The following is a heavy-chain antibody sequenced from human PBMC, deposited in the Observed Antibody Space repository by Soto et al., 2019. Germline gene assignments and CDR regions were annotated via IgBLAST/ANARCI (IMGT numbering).Heavy chain of an antibody. Sequence: GPQRHSYTASEVNFISYAVSWIRKTTGKGLEWVSAISGSGGSTYYADSVKGRFTISRDNSKNTLYLQMNSLRAEDTAVYYCTVCSSTSCYVQFDYWGQGTLVTV. D-gene: IGHD2-2*01. V-gene: IGHV3-23*01. CDR2: ISGSGGST. CDR1: EVNFISYA. CDR3: TVCSSTSCYVQFDY. J-gene: IGHJ4*02.